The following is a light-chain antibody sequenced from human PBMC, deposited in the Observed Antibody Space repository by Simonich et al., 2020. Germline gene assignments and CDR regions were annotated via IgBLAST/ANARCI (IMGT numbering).Light chain of an antibody. CDR2: WAP. V-gene: IGKV4-1*01. CDR1: QSVLYSSNNKNY. CDR3: QQYYSTPYT. J-gene: IGKJ2*01. Sequence: DIVMTQSPDSLAVSLGERATINCKSSQSVLYSSNNKNYLAWYQQKPGQPPKLLIYWAPTRKSGVPDRCSGSGSGTYFTLTISSLQAEDVAVYYCQQYYSTPYTFGQGTKLEIK.